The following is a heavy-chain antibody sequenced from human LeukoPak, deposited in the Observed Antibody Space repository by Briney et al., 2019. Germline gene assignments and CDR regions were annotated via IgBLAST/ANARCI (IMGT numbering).Heavy chain of an antibody. Sequence: GGSLRLSCAASGFTFSSYWMSWVRQAPGKGLEWVAVIWYDGSNKYYADSVKGRFTISRDNSKNTLYLQMNSLRAEDTAVYYCAKDQEVVAITGSFDYWGQGTLVTVSS. D-gene: IGHD5-12*01. V-gene: IGHV3-33*06. CDR2: IWYDGSNK. CDR1: GFTFSSYW. J-gene: IGHJ4*02. CDR3: AKDQEVVAITGSFDY.